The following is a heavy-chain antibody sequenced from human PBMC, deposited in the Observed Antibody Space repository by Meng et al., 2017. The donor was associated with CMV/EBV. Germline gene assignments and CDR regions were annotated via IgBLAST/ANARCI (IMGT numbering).Heavy chain of an antibody. J-gene: IGHJ4*02. Sequence: GGSMRLSCAGSGFTFSNYGMHWVRQAPGKGLEWVAGIWYDGSNQYYADSVKGRFTISRDNSKNTLYLQMNSLRAEDTAVYYCARDPPTVVMVYYFDYWGQGTLVTVSS. CDR3: ARDPPTVVMVYYFDY. CDR1: GFTFSNYG. D-gene: IGHD4-23*01. CDR2: IWYDGSNQ. V-gene: IGHV3-33*01.